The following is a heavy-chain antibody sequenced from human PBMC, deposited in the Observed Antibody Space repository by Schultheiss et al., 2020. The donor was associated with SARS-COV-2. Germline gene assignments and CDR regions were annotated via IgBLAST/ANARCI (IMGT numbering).Heavy chain of an antibody. V-gene: IGHV4-39*01. CDR2: IYYSGST. Sequence: SQTLSLTCTVSGGSISSSNYYWGWIRQPPGKGLEWIGSIYYSGSTYYNPSLKSRVTISVDTSKNQFSLKLSSVTAADTAVYYCARQGYDFWSGPVNWFDPWGQGTLVTVSS. J-gene: IGHJ5*02. CDR1: GGSISSSNYY. CDR3: ARQGYDFWSGPVNWFDP. D-gene: IGHD3-3*01.